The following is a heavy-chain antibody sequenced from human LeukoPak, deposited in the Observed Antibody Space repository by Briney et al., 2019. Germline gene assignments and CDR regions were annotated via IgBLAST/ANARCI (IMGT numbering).Heavy chain of an antibody. V-gene: IGHV3-43*02. CDR1: GLPIADFA. CDR3: AKESGKFDY. CDR2: ISGDGVST. Sequence: GGSLRLSCVASGLPIADFAMHWVRQAPGKGLEWVSLISGDGVSTFYADSVKGRFSISRDNSKNSLYLEMNSLRTEDAATYYCAKESGKFDYWGQGTLVAVSS. J-gene: IGHJ4*02.